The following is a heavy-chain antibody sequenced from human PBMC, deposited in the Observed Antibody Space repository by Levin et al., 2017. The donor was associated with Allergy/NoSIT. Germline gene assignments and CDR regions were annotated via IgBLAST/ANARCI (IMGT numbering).Heavy chain of an antibody. CDR2: ISSTSSYI. D-gene: IGHD2-15*01. J-gene: IGHJ3*02. V-gene: IGHV3-21*01. Sequence: GESLKISCAASGFILSSYSMNWVRQAPGRGLEWVSSISSTSSYIYYADSVKGRFTISRDNAKNSLYLQMNSLKADDTAVYYCASLYCSGDSCYSDNAFDIWGPGTMVTVSS. CDR1: GFILSSYS. CDR3: ASLYCSGDSCYSDNAFDI.